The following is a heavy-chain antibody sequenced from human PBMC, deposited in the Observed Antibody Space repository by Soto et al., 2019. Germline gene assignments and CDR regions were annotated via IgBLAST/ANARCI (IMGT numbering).Heavy chain of an antibody. CDR3: GGAPPHPDY. Sequence: ASVKLSCKASGYTFASYAISWMRQAPGQGLEWMGWISAYNGNTNYAQKLQGRVTMTTDTSTSTTYMELRSLSFDDTDVYSWGGAPPHPDYWVKGTLVPVS. CDR1: GYTFASYA. J-gene: IGHJ4*02. V-gene: IGHV1-18*01. CDR2: ISAYNGNT.